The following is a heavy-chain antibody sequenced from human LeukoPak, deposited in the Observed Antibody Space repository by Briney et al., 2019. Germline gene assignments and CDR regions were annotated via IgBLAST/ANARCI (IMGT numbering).Heavy chain of an antibody. CDR3: AKPKVAATWAYYFDY. D-gene: IGHD2-15*01. CDR1: GFTFSSYS. Sequence: PGGSLRLSCAASGFTFSSYSMDWLRQAPGKGLEWVSYISKNSGTIYYSDSVKGRFTISRDNAKNSLYLQMNSLRAEDTAVYYCAKPKVAATWAYYFDYWGQGTLVTVSS. V-gene: IGHV3-48*01. J-gene: IGHJ4*02. CDR2: ISKNSGTI.